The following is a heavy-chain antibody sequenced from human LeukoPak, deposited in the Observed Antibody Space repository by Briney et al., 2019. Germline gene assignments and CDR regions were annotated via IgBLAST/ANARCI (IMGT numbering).Heavy chain of an antibody. CDR2: INDNGGQR. CDR3: AKTQWKVGATGYFDY. D-gene: IGHD1-26*01. V-gene: IGHV3-23*01. CDR1: GFSFSNYA. J-gene: IGHJ4*02. Sequence: GGSLRLSCAASGFSFSNYAMTWVRQAPGKGLEWVSNINDNGGQRHYADSVKGRFTISRDNSKNTLFLQMDSLRAEDTAVYYCAKTQWKVGATGYFDYWGQGILVTVSS.